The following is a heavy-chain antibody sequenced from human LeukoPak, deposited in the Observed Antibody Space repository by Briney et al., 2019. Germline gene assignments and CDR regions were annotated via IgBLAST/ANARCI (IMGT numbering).Heavy chain of an antibody. D-gene: IGHD2-2*01. Sequence: GASVKISCKASGGTFSSYAISWVRQAPGQGLEWMGGIIPIFGTANYAQKFQGRVTITTDESTSTAYMEPSSLRSEDTAVYYCAEYCSSTSCNNYWGQGTLVTVS. V-gene: IGHV1-69*05. CDR2: IIPIFGTA. CDR1: GGTFSSYA. CDR3: AEYCSSTSCNNY. J-gene: IGHJ4*02.